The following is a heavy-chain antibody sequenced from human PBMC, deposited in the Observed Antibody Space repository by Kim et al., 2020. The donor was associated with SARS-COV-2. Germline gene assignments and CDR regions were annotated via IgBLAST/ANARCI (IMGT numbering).Heavy chain of an antibody. CDR2: ISAYNGNT. D-gene: IGHD3-3*01. CDR1: GYTFTSYG. Sequence: ASVKVSCKASGYTFTSYGISWVRQAPGQGLEWMGWISAYNGNTNYAQKLQGRVTMTTDTSTSTAYMELRSLRSDDTAVYYCAREGGITIFGVVIQPGGYFDYWCQGTLVTVSS. J-gene: IGHJ4*02. CDR3: AREGGITIFGVVIQPGGYFDY. V-gene: IGHV1-18*01.